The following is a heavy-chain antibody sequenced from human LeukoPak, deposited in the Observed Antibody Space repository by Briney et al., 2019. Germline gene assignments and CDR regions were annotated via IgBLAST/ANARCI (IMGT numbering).Heavy chain of an antibody. CDR2: ISGSGGST. CDR1: GFTVSSNY. D-gene: IGHD5-18*01. V-gene: IGHV3-23*01. J-gene: IGHJ4*02. Sequence: GGSLRLSCAASGFTVSSNYMSWVRQAPGKGLEWVSAISGSGGSTYYADSVKGRFTISRDNSKNTLYLQMNSLRAEDTAVYYCAKVMAGGYSYGRFDYWGQGTLVTVSS. CDR3: AKVMAGGYSYGRFDY.